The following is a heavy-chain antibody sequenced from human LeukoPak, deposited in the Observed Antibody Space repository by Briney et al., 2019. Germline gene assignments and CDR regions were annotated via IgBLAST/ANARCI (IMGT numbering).Heavy chain of an antibody. CDR2: IKQDGSEK. CDR1: GFTFSSYW. D-gene: IGHD5-12*01. J-gene: IGHJ4*02. CDR3: ARISGSGYFPFDY. V-gene: IGHV3-7*01. Sequence: GGSLRLSCAASGFTFSSYWMSWVRQAPGKGLEWVANIKQDGSEKYYVDSVKSRFTISRDNAKNSLYLQMNSLRAEDTAVYYCARISGSGYFPFDYWGQGTLVTVSS.